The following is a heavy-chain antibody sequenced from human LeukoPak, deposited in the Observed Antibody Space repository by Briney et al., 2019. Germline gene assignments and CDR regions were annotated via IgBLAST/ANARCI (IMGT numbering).Heavy chain of an antibody. CDR2: ISYDRSLK. Sequence: ETSLRLSCAASGFTFSSYAMHWVRQAPGKGLEWVAVISYDRSLKYYADSVRGRFTISSDNSKNTLYLQMNSLRVEDTAVYYCARDPTAVANLPQYFLDYWGQGILVTVSS. CDR3: ARDPTAVANLPQYFLDY. J-gene: IGHJ4*02. D-gene: IGHD4-23*01. V-gene: IGHV3-30*04. CDR1: GFTFSSYA.